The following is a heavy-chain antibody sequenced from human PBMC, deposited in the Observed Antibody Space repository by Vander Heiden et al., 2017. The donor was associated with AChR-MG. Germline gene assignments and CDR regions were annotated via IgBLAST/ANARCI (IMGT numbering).Heavy chain of an antibody. CDR2: IIPIFGTE. V-gene: IGHV1-69*01. D-gene: IGHD5-12*01. Sequence: QVQLVQSGAEVKKPGSSVKVYCKASGGTFSSYAISWVRQAPGQRLEWMGGIIPIFGTENYAQKFQGRVKITADESTSTAYMELSSLRSEDTAVYYCARGRWLQSPVEDYWGQGTLVTVSS. CDR1: GGTFSSYA. J-gene: IGHJ4*02. CDR3: ARGRWLQSPVEDY.